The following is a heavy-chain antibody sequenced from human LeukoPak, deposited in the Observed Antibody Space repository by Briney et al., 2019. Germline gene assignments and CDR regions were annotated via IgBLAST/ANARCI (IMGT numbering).Heavy chain of an antibody. CDR2: ITGSGVYT. D-gene: IGHD3-22*01. V-gene: IGHV3-23*01. Sequence: GGTLRLSCAASGFTFSSYGMSWVRQAPGKGLEWFSAITGSGVYTNYADSVKGRFTISRDNSKNTIYLQMNSLRAEDTAIYYCAKRSSTSSGYFDFWGRGTLVTVSS. CDR3: AKRSSTSSGYFDF. J-gene: IGHJ4*02. CDR1: GFTFSSYG.